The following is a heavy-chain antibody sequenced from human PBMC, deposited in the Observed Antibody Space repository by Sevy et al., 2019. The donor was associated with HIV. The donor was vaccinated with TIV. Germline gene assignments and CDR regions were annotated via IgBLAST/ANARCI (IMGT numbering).Heavy chain of an antibody. J-gene: IGHJ3*02. D-gene: IGHD6-6*01. CDR2: ISSSGSTI. CDR1: GFTFSDYY. Sequence: GGSLRLSCAASGFTFSDYYMSWIRQAPGKGLEWVSYISSSGSTIYYADSVKGRFTISRDNAKNSLYLQRNSLRAEDTAVYYCARDRPRSYSSSSGAFDIWGQGTMVTVSS. CDR3: ARDRPRSYSSSSGAFDI. V-gene: IGHV3-11*01.